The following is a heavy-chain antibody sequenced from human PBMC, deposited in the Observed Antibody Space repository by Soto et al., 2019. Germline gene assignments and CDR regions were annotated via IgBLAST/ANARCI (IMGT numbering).Heavy chain of an antibody. J-gene: IGHJ6*02. CDR1: GYTFANYW. V-gene: IGHV5-51*01. CDR2: IYPGDSKT. CDR3: ARHLVPCSASTCYGVDV. Sequence: EVQLVQSGAEVKKPGESLKISCKASGYTFANYWIGWVRQMPGKGLEWMGIIYPGDSKTKYSPSFEGHVTISADKSISTAYLQWSSLKDSDNAMCYCARHLVPCSASTCYGVDVWGQGTTVTVSS. D-gene: IGHD2-15*01.